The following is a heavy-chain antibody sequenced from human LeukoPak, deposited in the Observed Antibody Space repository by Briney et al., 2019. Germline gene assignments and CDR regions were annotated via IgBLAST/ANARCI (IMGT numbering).Heavy chain of an antibody. CDR1: GGSISSSSYY. J-gene: IGHJ4*02. Sequence: PSETLSLTCTVSGGSISSSSYYWGWIRQPPGKGLEWIGSIYYSGSTYYNPSLKSRVTISVDTSKNQFSLKLSSVTAADTAVYYCARAIDYGDYIDYWGQGTLVTVSS. CDR3: ARAIDYGDYIDY. D-gene: IGHD4-17*01. V-gene: IGHV4-39*07. CDR2: IYYSGST.